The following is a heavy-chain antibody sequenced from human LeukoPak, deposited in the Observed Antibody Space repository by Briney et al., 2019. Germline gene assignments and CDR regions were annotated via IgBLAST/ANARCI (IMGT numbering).Heavy chain of an antibody. CDR3: AKDASYHSSSVHFDY. Sequence: GGSLRFSCAASGFTFSSYARSWVRQAPGKGLEWVSAISGSGGSTYYADSVKGRFTISRDNSKNTLYLQMNSLRAEDTAVYYCAKDASYHSSSVHFDYWGQGTLVTVSS. CDR1: GFTFSSYA. CDR2: ISGSGGST. J-gene: IGHJ4*02. V-gene: IGHV3-23*01. D-gene: IGHD6-6*01.